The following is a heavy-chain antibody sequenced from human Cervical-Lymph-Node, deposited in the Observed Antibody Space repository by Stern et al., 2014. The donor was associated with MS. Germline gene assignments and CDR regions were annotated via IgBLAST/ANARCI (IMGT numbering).Heavy chain of an antibody. CDR3: ARERGYCSGGRCHPYSFDY. CDR2: ISGDGAKE. V-gene: IGHV3-30-3*01. J-gene: IGHJ4*02. CDR1: GFTFSHFA. D-gene: IGHD2-15*01. Sequence: VQLVESGGGLVQPGRSLRLSCAPSGFTFSHFALHWVRQSPGKGLEWVAFISGDGAKEYYADSVKGRFTISRDNSNNTLYLQMTSMRTEDTAMYFCARERGYCSGGRCHPYSFDYWGQGTLVTVSS.